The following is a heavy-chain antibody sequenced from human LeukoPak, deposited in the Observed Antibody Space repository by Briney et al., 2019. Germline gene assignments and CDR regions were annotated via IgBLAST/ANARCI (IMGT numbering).Heavy chain of an antibody. D-gene: IGHD1-7*01. CDR2: ISSSSSYI. J-gene: IGHJ4*02. CDR1: GFTFSSYS. CDR3: AKDLSTGTMPFDY. Sequence: SGGSLRLSCAASGFTFSSYSMNWVRQAPGKGLEWVSSISSSSSYIYYADSVKGRFTISRDNAKNSLYLQMNSLRAEDTAVYYCAKDLSTGTMPFDYWGQGTLVTVSS. V-gene: IGHV3-21*01.